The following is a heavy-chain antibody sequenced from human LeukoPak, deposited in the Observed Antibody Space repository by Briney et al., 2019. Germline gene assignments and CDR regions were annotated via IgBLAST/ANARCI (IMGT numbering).Heavy chain of an antibody. CDR1: GFTFSRYW. V-gene: IGHV3-74*01. CDR3: ARDGAFTGPHWWFDL. CDR2: INSDGSNT. J-gene: IGHJ2*01. D-gene: IGHD2-8*02. Sequence: GGSLRLSCAASGFTFSRYWMHWVRQAPGKGLVWVSRINSDGSNTVYADSVKGRFTISRDNAKNSLNLQMNSLRAEDTAVYYCARDGAFTGPHWWFDLWGRGTLVTVSS.